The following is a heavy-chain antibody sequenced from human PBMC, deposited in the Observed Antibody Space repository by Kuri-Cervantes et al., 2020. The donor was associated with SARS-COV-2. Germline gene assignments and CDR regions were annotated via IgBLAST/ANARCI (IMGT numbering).Heavy chain of an antibody. J-gene: IGHJ3*02. Sequence: APVKVSCKASGYTFTGYYMHWVRQAPGQGLEWMGWINPNSGGTNCAQKFQGRVTMTRDTSISTAYMELSRLRSDGTAVYYCARALKGYDAFDIWGQGTMVTVSS. V-gene: IGHV1-2*02. D-gene: IGHD6-13*01. CDR2: INPNSGGT. CDR3: ARALKGYDAFDI. CDR1: GYTFTGYY.